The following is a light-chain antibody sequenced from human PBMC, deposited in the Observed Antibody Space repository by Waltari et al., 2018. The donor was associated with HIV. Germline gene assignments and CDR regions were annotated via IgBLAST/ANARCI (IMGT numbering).Light chain of an antibody. CDR2: DAS. V-gene: IGKV3-11*01. Sequence: EIVLTQSPATLSLSPGERATLSCRASQSVSSYLAWYQQKPGQAPRLLIYDASNRATGIPARFSGIGSGTDFTLTISSLESEDFAVYYCQQRRNWPKTFGQGTKVEIK. J-gene: IGKJ1*01. CDR1: QSVSSY. CDR3: QQRRNWPKT.